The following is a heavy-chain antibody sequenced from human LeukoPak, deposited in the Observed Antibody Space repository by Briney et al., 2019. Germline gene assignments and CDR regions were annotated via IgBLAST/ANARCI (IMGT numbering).Heavy chain of an antibody. Sequence: PGGSLRLSCAASGFTFSSYAMNWVRQAPGKGLEWISSISGSGGSTYYADSVKGRFTISRDNSKNTLYLQMNSLRVEDTAVYYCAKGLWYSSGWCYDYWGQGTLVTVSS. D-gene: IGHD6-19*01. CDR1: GFTFSSYA. CDR3: AKGLWYSSGWCYDY. CDR2: ISGSGGST. J-gene: IGHJ4*02. V-gene: IGHV3-23*01.